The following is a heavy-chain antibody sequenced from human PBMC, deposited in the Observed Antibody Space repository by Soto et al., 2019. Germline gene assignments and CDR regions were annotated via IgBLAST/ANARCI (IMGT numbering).Heavy chain of an antibody. CDR1: GGSISRGGYY. D-gene: IGHD6-19*01. CDR3: ASSSGWVYYFDY. CDR2: IYYSGST. Sequence: PSETLSLTCTVSGGSISRGGYYWSWIRQHPGKGLEWIGYIYYSGSTYYNPSLKSRVTISVDTSKNQFSLKLSSVTAADTAVYYCASSSGWVYYFDYWGQGTLVTVSS. V-gene: IGHV4-31*03. J-gene: IGHJ4*02.